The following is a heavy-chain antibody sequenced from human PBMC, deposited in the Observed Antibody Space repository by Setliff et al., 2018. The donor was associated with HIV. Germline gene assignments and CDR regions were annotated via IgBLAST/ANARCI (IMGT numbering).Heavy chain of an antibody. J-gene: IGHJ1*01. CDR2: IYDSGST. V-gene: IGHV4-39*02. D-gene: IGHD2-2*01. CDR1: GASFNFNYYY. CDR3: ARGESSTWDLAEHFQH. Sequence: PSETLSLTCTVSGASFNFNYYYWVWSRQPPGKGLEWIGSIYDSGSTYYNPSLKSRVTISVDTSKNHFSLKLSSVTAADTAVYYCARGESSTWDLAEHFQHWGHGTLVTVSS.